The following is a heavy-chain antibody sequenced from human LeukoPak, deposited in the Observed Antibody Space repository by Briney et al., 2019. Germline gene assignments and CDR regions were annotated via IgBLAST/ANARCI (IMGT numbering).Heavy chain of an antibody. CDR3: TRDQTGTHYYYYYGMDV. J-gene: IGHJ6*02. CDR1: GFTLGDYA. Sequence: GGSLRLSCTASGFTLGDYAMSWVRQAPGKGLEWVGFIRSKAYGGTTEYAASVKGRFTISRDDSKSIAYLQMNSLKTEDTAVYYCTRDQTGTHYYYYYGMDVWGQGTTVTVSS. V-gene: IGHV3-49*04. D-gene: IGHD1-1*01. CDR2: IRSKAYGGTT.